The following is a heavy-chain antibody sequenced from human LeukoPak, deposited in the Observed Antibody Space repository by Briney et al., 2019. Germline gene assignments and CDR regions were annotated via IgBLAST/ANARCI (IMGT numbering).Heavy chain of an antibody. D-gene: IGHD6-13*01. Sequence: ASVKVSCKASGYTFTSYDINWVRQATGQGLEWMGWMNPNSGNTGYAQKFQGRVTMTRNTSISTAYMELSSLRSEDTAVYYCALRIRIAAARDAFDIWGQGTMVTVSS. CDR2: MNPNSGNT. J-gene: IGHJ3*02. V-gene: IGHV1-8*01. CDR1: GYTFTSYD. CDR3: ALRIRIAAARDAFDI.